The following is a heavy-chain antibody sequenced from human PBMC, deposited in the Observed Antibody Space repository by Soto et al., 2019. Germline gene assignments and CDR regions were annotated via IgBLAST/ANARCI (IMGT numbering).Heavy chain of an antibody. CDR3: AGGPVNSMTTVTTLEY. J-gene: IGHJ4*02. CDR2: INPSGGST. V-gene: IGHV1-46*01. CDR1: GYTFTSYY. D-gene: IGHD4-17*01. Sequence: ASVKVSCKASGYTFTSYYMHWVRQAPGQGLEWMGIINPSGGSTSYAQKFQGRVTMTRDTSTSTVYMELSSLRSEDTAVYYCAGGPVNSMTTVTTLEYWGQGTRVTVSS.